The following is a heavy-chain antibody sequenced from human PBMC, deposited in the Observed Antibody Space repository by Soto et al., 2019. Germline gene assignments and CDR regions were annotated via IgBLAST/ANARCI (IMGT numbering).Heavy chain of an antibody. CDR3: VVVSGDYVGYYYGMDV. J-gene: IGHJ6*02. D-gene: IGHD4-17*01. Sequence: SAEPTCKALGYTITNYDMRSVQHSPEQGLEWMGIINPSGGSTSYAQKFQGRVTITRDTSASTAYMELSSLRSEDTAVYYCVVVSGDYVGYYYGMDVWGQGTTVTVSS. V-gene: IGHV1-46*01. CDR1: GYTITNYD. CDR2: INPSGGST.